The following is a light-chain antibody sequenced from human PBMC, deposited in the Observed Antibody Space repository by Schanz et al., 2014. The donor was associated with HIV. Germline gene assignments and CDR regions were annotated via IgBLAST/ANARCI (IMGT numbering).Light chain of an antibody. J-gene: IGKJ2*01. V-gene: IGKV3-15*01. CDR2: GTS. CDR3: QQRYNGYT. Sequence: EIVMTQSPATLSVSPGERATLSCRASQSVSSNLAWYQQKPGQAPRLLIYGTSTRATGVPARFSGSGSGTEFTLTISSLQSEDFAVYYCQQRYNGYTFGQGTKLEIK. CDR1: QSVSSN.